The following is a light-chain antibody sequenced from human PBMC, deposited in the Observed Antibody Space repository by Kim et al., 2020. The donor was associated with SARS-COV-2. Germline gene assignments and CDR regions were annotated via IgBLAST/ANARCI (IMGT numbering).Light chain of an antibody. Sequence: VSPGERVTLSCRARQTVHTIFAWYQQKPGQTPRLLIYGASTRASGVPPRFRGSGSGTEFTLTISSLQSEDFAVYYCQQFNNWPLYSFGQGTKLEI. CDR3: QQFNNWPLYS. V-gene: IGKV3-15*01. J-gene: IGKJ2*03. CDR1: QTVHTI. CDR2: GAS.